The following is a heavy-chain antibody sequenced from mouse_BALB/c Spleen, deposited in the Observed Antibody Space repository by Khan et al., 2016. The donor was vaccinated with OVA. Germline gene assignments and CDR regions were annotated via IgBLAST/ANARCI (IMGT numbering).Heavy chain of an antibody. Sequence: VQLQQSGPELMKPGASVKISCKASGYSFTSYYMHWVKQSHGKSLEWIGYIDPCNGGTSYNQKFKGKAKLTVEKSSSTAYMHLSILTSEDSAVYYCAIYGNSFAYWGQGTLVTVSA. J-gene: IGHJ3*01. D-gene: IGHD2-1*01. CDR2: IDPCNGGT. CDR1: GYSFTSYY. V-gene: IGHV1S135*01. CDR3: AIYGNSFAY.